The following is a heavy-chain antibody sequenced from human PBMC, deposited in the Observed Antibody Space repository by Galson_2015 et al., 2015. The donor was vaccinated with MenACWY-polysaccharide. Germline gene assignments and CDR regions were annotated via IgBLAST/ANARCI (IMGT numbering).Heavy chain of an antibody. V-gene: IGHV3-23*01. Sequence: SLRLSCAVAGFTFSSYAMSWVRQAPGRGLEWVSSMSGSGGSTYYGDPVKGRFTISRDNSKSTLYLQMNSLRAEDTAIYYCARLSGYTYRSPYYSDYWGQGTLVTVSS. CDR1: GFTFSSYA. D-gene: IGHD5-12*01. CDR3: ARLSGYTYRSPYYSDY. CDR2: MSGSGGST. J-gene: IGHJ4*02.